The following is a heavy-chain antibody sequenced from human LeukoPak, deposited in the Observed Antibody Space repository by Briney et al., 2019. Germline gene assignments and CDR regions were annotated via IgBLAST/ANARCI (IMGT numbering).Heavy chain of an antibody. CDR3: ARAVRGSVGGFDI. V-gene: IGHV7-4-1*02. D-gene: IGHD6-19*01. J-gene: IGHJ3*02. Sequence: GASVKVSCKASGYIFIDYVMNWVRQAPGQGLEWMAWINTNTGDPIYARDFSGRFSSSVDTSVNTAYLYISGLKAEDTAIYYCARAVRGSVGGFDIWGQGTMVTVSS. CDR2: INTNTGDP. CDR1: GYIFIDYV.